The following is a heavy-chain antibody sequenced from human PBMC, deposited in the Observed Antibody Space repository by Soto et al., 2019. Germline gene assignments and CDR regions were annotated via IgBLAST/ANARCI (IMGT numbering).Heavy chain of an antibody. J-gene: IGHJ6*02. D-gene: IGHD2-8*01. CDR1: GGSISSGDYY. Sequence: SETLSLTCTVSGGSISSGDYYWSWIRQPPGKGLEWIGYIYYSGSTYYNPSLKSRVTISVDTSKNQFSLKLSSVTAADTAVYYCAGNGITPNYHYYGMDVWGQGTTVTVSS. V-gene: IGHV4-30-4*01. CDR3: AGNGITPNYHYYGMDV. CDR2: IYYSGST.